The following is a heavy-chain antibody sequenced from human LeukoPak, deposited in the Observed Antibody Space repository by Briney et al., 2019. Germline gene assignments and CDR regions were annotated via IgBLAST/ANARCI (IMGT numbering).Heavy chain of an antibody. CDR3: ARHVWGSYRYFDY. CDR2: IYYSGST. CDR1: GGSISSSSYY. J-gene: IGHJ4*02. V-gene: IGHV4-39*01. D-gene: IGHD3-16*02. Sequence: SETLSLTCTVSGGSISSSSYYWGWIRQPPGKGLEWIGSIYYSGSTYYNPSLKSRVTISADTSKNQFSLKLSSVTAADTAVYYCARHVWGSYRYFDYWGQGNLVTVSS.